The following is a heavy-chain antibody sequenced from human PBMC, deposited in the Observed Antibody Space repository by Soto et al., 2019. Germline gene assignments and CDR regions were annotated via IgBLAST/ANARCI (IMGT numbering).Heavy chain of an antibody. D-gene: IGHD2-21*02. Sequence: SQTLSLTCPVSGGSISRYYWSCIRQPAGKGLEWIGLIYTTGRRNYNPSLQSRVTMSVDTSKNQFSLKVSAVTAADTAVYYCARADCGGDRPLGYYYGMDVWVQGTTV. CDR2: IYTTGRR. CDR3: ARADCGGDRPLGYYYGMDV. J-gene: IGHJ6*02. CDR1: GGSISRYY. V-gene: IGHV4-4*07.